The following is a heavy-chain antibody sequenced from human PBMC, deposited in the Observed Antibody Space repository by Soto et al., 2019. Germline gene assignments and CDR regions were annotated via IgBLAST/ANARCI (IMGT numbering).Heavy chain of an antibody. CDR2: IYTAENT. J-gene: IGHJ4*02. CDR1: GDSISGYY. D-gene: IGHD1-26*01. V-gene: IGHV4-4*07. CDR3: ARMGLLYYFDI. Sequence: PSETLSLTCTVSGDSISGYYWSWIRQPAGKGLEWIGRIYTAENTNYKSSLKSRVTMSVDTSKNLFSLRLNPVTAADTAVYYCARMGLLYYFDIWGQGTLVTVSS.